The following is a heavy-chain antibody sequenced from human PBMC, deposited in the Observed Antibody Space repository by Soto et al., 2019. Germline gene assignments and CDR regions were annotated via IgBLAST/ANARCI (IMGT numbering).Heavy chain of an antibody. J-gene: IGHJ4*02. CDR3: ARDGTLYDSRAYYYLY. Sequence: QVQLVQSGAEVKKPGASVKVSCKASGYTFTSYDINWVRQATGQGLEWMGWMNPNSGNTGYAQKFQGRVTMTRNTSISTAYMELSSLRSEDTAVYFCARDGTLYDSRAYYYLYWGQGTLVTVSS. CDR1: GYTFTSYD. CDR2: MNPNSGNT. V-gene: IGHV1-8*01. D-gene: IGHD3-22*01.